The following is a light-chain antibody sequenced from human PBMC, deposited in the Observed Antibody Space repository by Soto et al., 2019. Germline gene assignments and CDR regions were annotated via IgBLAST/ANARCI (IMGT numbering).Light chain of an antibody. CDR2: GAF. CDR3: QQYNYYSRT. Sequence: EIVFTQPPGTLCFCRGQRSTLSCMASQNVRTNYLAWYRQKPGQAPWLLIYGAFNRAGGVPDRFSGSGSGTEFTLTISSLQPDDFATYYCQQYNYYSRTFGQGSKVDI. V-gene: IGKV3-20*01. J-gene: IGKJ1*01. CDR1: QNVRTNY.